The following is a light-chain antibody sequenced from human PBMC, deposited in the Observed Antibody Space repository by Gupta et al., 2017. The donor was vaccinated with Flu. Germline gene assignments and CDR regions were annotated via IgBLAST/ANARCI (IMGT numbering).Light chain of an antibody. CDR2: AAS. J-gene: IGKJ4*01. CDR1: QGISSS. Sequence: PSSAPASVGDRVTITCRATQGISSSLASYHPKPGRAPNLLLYAASRLQSAVLPTFSGSGSARAFTLTIISLQPPDFATYYFHQANSFPLTFGGGTKVEIK. V-gene: IGKV1-12*01. CDR3: HQANSFPLT.